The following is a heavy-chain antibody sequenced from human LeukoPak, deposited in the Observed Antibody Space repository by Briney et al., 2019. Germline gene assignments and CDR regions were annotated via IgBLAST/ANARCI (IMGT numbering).Heavy chain of an antibody. CDR1: GFTFSSYF. CDR2: ISYEGNNK. D-gene: IGHD7-27*01. CDR3: AMSNWGLNLLYD. V-gene: IGHV3-30-3*01. Sequence: PGGSLRLSCAASGFTFSSYFMHWVRRAPGRGREWVAAISYEGNNKYYADSVRGGFTISRDNSKSTLYLRVKTVRAGDTPLFSVAMSNWGLNLLYDWGQGTLVTVSS. J-gene: IGHJ4*02.